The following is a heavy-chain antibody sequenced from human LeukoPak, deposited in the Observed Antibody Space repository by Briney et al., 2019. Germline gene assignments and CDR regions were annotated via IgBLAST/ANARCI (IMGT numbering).Heavy chain of an antibody. D-gene: IGHD3-3*01. CDR3: ARDYSDTIFGVVIDY. Sequence: SETLSLTCAVYGGSFSGYYWSWIRQPPGKGPEWIGEINHSGSTNYNPSLKSRVTISVDTSKNQFSLKLSSMTAADTAVYYCARDYSDTIFGVVIDYWGQGTLVTVSS. CDR2: INHSGST. V-gene: IGHV4-34*01. J-gene: IGHJ4*02. CDR1: GGSFSGYY.